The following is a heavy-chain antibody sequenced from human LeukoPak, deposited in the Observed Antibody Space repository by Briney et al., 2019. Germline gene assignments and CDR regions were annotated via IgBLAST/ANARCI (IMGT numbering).Heavy chain of an antibody. CDR3: AKDYSSGWSDAFDI. V-gene: IGHV3-9*01. CDR2: ISWNSGSI. J-gene: IGHJ3*02. D-gene: IGHD6-19*01. CDR1: GFTFDDYA. Sequence: GGSLRLSCAASGFTFDDYAMHWVRQAPGKGLEWVSGISWNSGSIGYADSVKGRFTISRDNAKNSLYLQMISLRAEDTALYYCAKDYSSGWSDAFDIWGQGTMVTVSS.